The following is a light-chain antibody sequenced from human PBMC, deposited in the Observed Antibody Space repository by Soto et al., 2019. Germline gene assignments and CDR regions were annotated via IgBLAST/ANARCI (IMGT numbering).Light chain of an antibody. V-gene: IGKV1-33*01. CDR1: QDISNY. J-gene: IGKJ4*01. CDR2: DAS. CDR3: QKYNSGLRT. Sequence: DIQMTQSPSSLSASVGDRVTITCQASQDISNYLNWYQQKPGKAPKLLIYDASNLETGVPSRFSGSGSGTDFTFTISSLQPEDIATYYCQKYNSGLRTFGGGTTVEI.